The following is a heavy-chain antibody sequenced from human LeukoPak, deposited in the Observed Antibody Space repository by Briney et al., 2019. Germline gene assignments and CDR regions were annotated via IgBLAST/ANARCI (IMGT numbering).Heavy chain of an antibody. J-gene: IGHJ4*02. CDR2: INPSGGST. D-gene: IGHD3-22*01. CDR3: AKGSTMIVVATLDKRDPFDY. CDR1: GYTFTSYY. V-gene: IGHV1-46*01. Sequence: ASAKVSCKASGYTFTSYYMHWVRQAPGQGLEWMGIINPSGGSTSYAQKFQGRVTMTRDMSTSTVYMELSSLRSEDTAVYYCAKGSTMIVVATLDKRDPFDYWGQGTLVTVSS.